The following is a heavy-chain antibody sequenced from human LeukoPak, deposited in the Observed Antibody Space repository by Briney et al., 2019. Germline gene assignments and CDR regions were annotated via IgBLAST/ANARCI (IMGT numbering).Heavy chain of an antibody. CDR1: GGSFSGYY. J-gene: IGHJ4*02. CDR3: ARGDPAAIAY. D-gene: IGHD2-2*01. CDR2: INHSGST. Sequence: SETLSLTCAVYGGSFSGYYWSWIRQPPGKGLEWIREINHSGSTYYNPSLKSRVTISVDTSKNQFSLKLSSVTAADTAVYYCARGDPAAIAYWGQGTLVTVSS. V-gene: IGHV4-34*01.